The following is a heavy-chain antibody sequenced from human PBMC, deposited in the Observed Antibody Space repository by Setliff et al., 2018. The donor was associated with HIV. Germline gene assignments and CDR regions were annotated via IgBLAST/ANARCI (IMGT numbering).Heavy chain of an antibody. Sequence: ASVKVSCKASGYTFTGFYMHWVRQAPGQGLEWMGRINANSGDTNYAQKFQGRVTMTRDTSISTAYMELSRLRSDDTAVYYCARGYNWNYPLDYWGQGTLVTVSS. J-gene: IGHJ4*02. CDR2: INANSGDT. D-gene: IGHD1-7*01. CDR1: GYTFTGFY. V-gene: IGHV1-2*06. CDR3: ARGYNWNYPLDY.